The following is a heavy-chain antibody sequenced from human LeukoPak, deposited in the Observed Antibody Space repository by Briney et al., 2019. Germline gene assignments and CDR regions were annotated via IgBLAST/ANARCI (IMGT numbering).Heavy chain of an antibody. D-gene: IGHD3-10*01. V-gene: IGHV4-39*01. J-gene: IGHJ3*02. CDR3: ARHSNYYGSGSYYPRADAFDI. CDR1: GGSISSSSYY. CDR2: IYYSGST. Sequence: SETLSLTCTVSGGSISSSSYYWGWIRQPPGKGLEWIGSIYYSGSTYYNPSLKSRVTMSVDTSKNQFSLKLSSVTAADTAVYYCARHSNYYGSGSYYPRADAFDIWGQGTMVTVSS.